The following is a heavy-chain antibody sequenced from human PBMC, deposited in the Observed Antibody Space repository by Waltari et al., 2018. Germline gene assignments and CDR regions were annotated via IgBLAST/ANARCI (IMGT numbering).Heavy chain of an antibody. V-gene: IGHV1-2*02. CDR2: INPNSGGT. J-gene: IGHJ3*02. D-gene: IGHD2-2*01. Sequence: QVQLVQSGAEVKKPGASVKVSCKASGYTFTGYYMHWVRQAPGQGLEWMGWINPNSGGTNYAQKFQGRVTMTRDTSISTAYMELSRLRSDDTAVYYCARDQYCSSTSCRGNAFDIWGQGTMVTVSS. CDR3: ARDQYCSSTSCRGNAFDI. CDR1: GYTFTGYY.